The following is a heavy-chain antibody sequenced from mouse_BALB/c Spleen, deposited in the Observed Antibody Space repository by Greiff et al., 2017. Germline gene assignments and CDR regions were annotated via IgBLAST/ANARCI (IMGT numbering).Heavy chain of an antibody. Sequence: EVQLQQSGPELVKPGASVKISCKASGYSFTGYFMNWVMQSHGKSLEWIGRINPYNGDTFYNQKFKGKATLTVDKSSSTAHMELRSLASEDSAVEECERGGYGKGAMDYGGEGTSVTV. CDR3: ERGGYGKGAMDY. CDR1: GYSFTGYF. CDR2: INPYNGDT. D-gene: IGHD2-10*02. V-gene: IGHV1-20*02. J-gene: IGHJ4*01.